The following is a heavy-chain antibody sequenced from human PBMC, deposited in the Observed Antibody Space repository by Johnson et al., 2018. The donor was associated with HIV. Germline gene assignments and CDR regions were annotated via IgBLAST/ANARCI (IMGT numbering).Heavy chain of an antibody. D-gene: IGHD6-19*01. J-gene: IGHJ3*02. CDR1: GFTFDDFG. CDR2: ISWNSGGI. CDR3: ARGSGHHPGAFDI. V-gene: IGHV3-9*01. Sequence: VESGGGLVQPGRSLKLSCAASGFTFDDFGMGWVRQAPGKGLEWVSGISWNSGGIGYEDSVKGRFTISRDNAKNSLYMQMNSLRAEDTAVYYCARGSGHHPGAFDIWGQGTMVIVSS.